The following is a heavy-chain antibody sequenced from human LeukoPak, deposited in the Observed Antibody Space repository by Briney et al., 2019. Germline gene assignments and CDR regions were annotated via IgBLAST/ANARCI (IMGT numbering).Heavy chain of an antibody. J-gene: IGHJ4*02. CDR2: INPNGGVT. V-gene: IGHV1-2*02. CDR1: GYTFSGYY. D-gene: IGHD3-22*01. Sequence: GASVKVSCKASGYTFSGYYMHWLRQAPGQGLEWMGWINPNGGVTNYAQKFQGRVTMTRNTPISTAYMELSSLRSEDTAVYYCARVRYYDSSGYYYGIHYWGQGTLVTVSS. CDR3: ARVRYYDSSGYYYGIHY.